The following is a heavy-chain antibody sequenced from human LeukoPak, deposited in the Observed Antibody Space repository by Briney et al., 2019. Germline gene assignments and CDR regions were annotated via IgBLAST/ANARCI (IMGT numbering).Heavy chain of an antibody. CDR1: GGYISSGGYY. CDR3: ARAAIMVRGVIITDLNAFDI. Sequence: SETLSLTCTVSGGYISSGGYYWSWIRQHPGKGLEWIGYIYYSGSTYYNPSLKSRVTISVDTPKNQFSLKLSSVTAADTAVYYCARAAIMVRGVIITDLNAFDIWGQGTMVTVSS. J-gene: IGHJ3*02. CDR2: IYYSGST. D-gene: IGHD3-10*01. V-gene: IGHV4-30-4*08.